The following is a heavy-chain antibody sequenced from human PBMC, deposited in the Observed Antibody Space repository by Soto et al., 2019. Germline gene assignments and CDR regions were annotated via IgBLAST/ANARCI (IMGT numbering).Heavy chain of an antibody. CDR3: AHGPYSSSSYYFDY. Sequence: QITLKESGPTLVKPTQTLMLTCTFSGFSLSTSGVGVGWIRQPPGEALEWLALIYWDDDKRNSPSLKSRLTNTRHTSKNQVILTMTNMDTVDTATYYCAHGPYSSSSYYFDYWGQGTPVTVSS. V-gene: IGHV2-5*02. D-gene: IGHD6-6*01. CDR2: IYWDDDK. CDR1: GFSLSTSGVG. J-gene: IGHJ4*02.